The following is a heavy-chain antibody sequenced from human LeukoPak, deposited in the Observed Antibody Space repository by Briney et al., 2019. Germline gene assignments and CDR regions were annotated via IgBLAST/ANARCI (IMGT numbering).Heavy chain of an antibody. Sequence: SETLSLTCAVYGGSFSGYYWSWIRQPPGKGLEWIGEINHSGSTNYNPSLKSRVTISVDTSKNQFSLKLSSVTAADTAGYYCARRPRSYPFDYWGQGTLVTVSS. CDR2: INHSGST. CDR1: GGSFSGYY. CDR3: ARRPRSYPFDY. D-gene: IGHD1-26*01. J-gene: IGHJ4*02. V-gene: IGHV4-34*01.